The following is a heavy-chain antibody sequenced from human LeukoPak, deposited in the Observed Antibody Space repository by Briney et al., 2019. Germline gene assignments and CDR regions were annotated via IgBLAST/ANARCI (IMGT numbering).Heavy chain of an antibody. D-gene: IGHD6-13*01. CDR1: GGSISSGGYY. CDR3: ASKPPGGSSLDY. CDR2: IYHSGST. Sequence: PSETLSLTCTVSGGSISSGGYYWSWIRQPPGKGLEWIGYIYHSGSTYYNPSLKSRVTISVDRSKNQFSLKLSSVTAADTAVYYCASKPPGGSSLDYWGQGTLVTVSS. V-gene: IGHV4-30-2*01. J-gene: IGHJ4*02.